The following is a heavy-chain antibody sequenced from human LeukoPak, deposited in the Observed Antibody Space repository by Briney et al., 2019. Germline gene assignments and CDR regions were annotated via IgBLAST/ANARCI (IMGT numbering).Heavy chain of an antibody. J-gene: IGHJ5*02. CDR3: ARQDYYDRRFDP. CDR2: LFGTDTT. V-gene: IGHV3-66*04. D-gene: IGHD3-22*01. Sequence: GGSLRLSCAASGFTFSSYAMSWVRQAPGKGLECVSLLFGTDTTFYADSVKGRFAISRDDAQNTLYLQMNSLRAEDTAMYYCARQDYYDRRFDPWGQGTLVTVSS. CDR1: GFTFSSYA.